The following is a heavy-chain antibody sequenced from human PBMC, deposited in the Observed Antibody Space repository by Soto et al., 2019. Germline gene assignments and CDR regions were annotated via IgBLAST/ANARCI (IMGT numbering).Heavy chain of an antibody. CDR3: AKSPRAASVSYGMDV. CDR1: GFTFSSYA. J-gene: IGHJ6*02. CDR2: ISGSGGST. Sequence: GGSLRLSCAASGFTFSSYAMSWVRQAPGKGLEWVSAISGSGGSTYYADSVKGRFTISRDNSKNTLYLQMNSLRAEDTAVYYCAKSPRAASVSYGMDVWGQGTTVTVSS. D-gene: IGHD6-13*01. V-gene: IGHV3-23*01.